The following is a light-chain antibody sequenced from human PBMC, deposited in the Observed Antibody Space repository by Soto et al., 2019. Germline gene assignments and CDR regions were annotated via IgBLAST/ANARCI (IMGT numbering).Light chain of an antibody. CDR1: QGIRSW. V-gene: IGKV1-12*01. CDR2: GAS. CDR3: QQANSFPWT. J-gene: IGKJ1*01. Sequence: IRMTQSPSSVSASVGDRVTITCRASQGIRSWLAWYQQRPGKAPKLLIYGASSLQSGVPSRFSGSGSGTDFSLTISNLQPEDFATYYCQQANSFPWTFGQGTKVDI.